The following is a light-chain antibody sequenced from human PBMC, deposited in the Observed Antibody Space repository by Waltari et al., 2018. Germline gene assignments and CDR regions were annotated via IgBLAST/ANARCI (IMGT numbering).Light chain of an antibody. CDR1: QSISTS. J-gene: IGKJ3*01. V-gene: IGKV1-39*01. CDR3: QQSYTTPFT. Sequence: DIQMTQSPPSLSASVGDRVTITCRATQSISTSLNWYHQKPGKAPNLLIYGASSLERGVPSRFSGSGSGTDFTLTISSLHPEDFATYYCQQSYTTPFTFGPGTKVDLK. CDR2: GAS.